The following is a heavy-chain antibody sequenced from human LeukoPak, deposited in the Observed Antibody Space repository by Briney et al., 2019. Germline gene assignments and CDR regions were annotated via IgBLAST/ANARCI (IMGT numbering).Heavy chain of an antibody. V-gene: IGHV1-24*01. D-gene: IGHD1-26*01. CDR1: GYTLTELS. Sequence: GASVKVSCKVSGYTLTELSMHWVRQAPGKGLEWMGGFDPEDGETIYAQKFQGRVTMTEDTSTDTAYMELSSLRSEDTAVYYCATEVPSGGYYDFDYWGQGTLVTVSS. CDR2: FDPEDGET. CDR3: ATEVPSGGYYDFDY. J-gene: IGHJ4*02.